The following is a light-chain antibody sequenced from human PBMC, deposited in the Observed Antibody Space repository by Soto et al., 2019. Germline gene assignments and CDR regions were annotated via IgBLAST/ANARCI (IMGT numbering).Light chain of an antibody. J-gene: IGKJ1*01. V-gene: IGKV3-15*01. CDR3: QQYHNWWT. Sequence: EIVMTQSPATLSVSPGERVTLSCRASQNVNSNLAWHQQKPGQTPRLLILGASTRATGIPARFSGSGSGTEFTLTISSLQSEDFAVYYCQQYHNWWTFGQGTKVEIK. CDR1: QNVNSN. CDR2: GAS.